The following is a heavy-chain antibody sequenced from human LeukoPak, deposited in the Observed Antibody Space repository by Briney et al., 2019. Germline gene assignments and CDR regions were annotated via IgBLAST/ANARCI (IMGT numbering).Heavy chain of an antibody. D-gene: IGHD3-16*01. J-gene: IGHJ3*02. V-gene: IGHV3-11*01. Sequence: PGGSLRLSCAASGFTFSDYYMSWLRQAPGKGREWGSYISSSGSTIYCADSVKGRFTISRDNAKNSLYLQMNSLRAEDTAVYYCARTPYYDYVWGSPTDAFDIWGQGTMVTVSS. CDR3: ARTPYYDYVWGSPTDAFDI. CDR1: GFTFSDYY. CDR2: ISSSGSTI.